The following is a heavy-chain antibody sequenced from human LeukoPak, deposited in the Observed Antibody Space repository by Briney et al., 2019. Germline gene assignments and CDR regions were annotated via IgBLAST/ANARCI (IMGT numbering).Heavy chain of an antibody. CDR1: GFTFSSYG. J-gene: IGHJ4*02. Sequence: PGGSLRLSCAASGFTFSSYGMHWVRQAPGKGLEWVAFIRYDGSNKYYADSVKGRFTISRDNSKNTLYLQMNSLRAEDTAVYYCAKGRKLRYFDWSAERLFDYWGQGTLVTVSS. CDR3: AKGRKLRYFDWSAERLFDY. V-gene: IGHV3-30*02. CDR2: IRYDGSNK. D-gene: IGHD3-9*01.